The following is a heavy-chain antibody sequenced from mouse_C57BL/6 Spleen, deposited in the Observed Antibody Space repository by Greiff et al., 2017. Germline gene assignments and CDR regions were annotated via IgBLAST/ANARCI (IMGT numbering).Heavy chain of an antibody. Sequence: VQLQQPGAELVKPGASVKLSCKASGYTFTSYWMNWVKQRPGRGLEWIGRIDPNSGGTKYNEKFKSKATLTVDKPSSTAYMQLSSLTSEDSAGYDCAREDYYDYDDLYYLDYWGQGTTLTVSS. J-gene: IGHJ2*01. CDR2: IDPNSGGT. V-gene: IGHV1-72*01. CDR3: AREDYYDYDDLYYLDY. CDR1: GYTFTSYW. D-gene: IGHD2-4*01.